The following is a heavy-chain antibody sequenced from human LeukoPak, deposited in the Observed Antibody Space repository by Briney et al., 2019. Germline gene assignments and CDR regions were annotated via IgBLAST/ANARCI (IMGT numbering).Heavy chain of an antibody. V-gene: IGHV3-48*03. CDR1: GFSLRSSE. J-gene: IGHJ4*02. CDR3: ARDLAGSGMIIDY. Sequence: GGSLRLSCAASGFSLRSSEMNWVRQAPGKGPEWVAHINSADNVEYYTDSVRGRFTMSRDNAKDLLYLQMNSLRDEDTAVYYCARDLAGSGMIIDYWGQGTLVTVSS. CDR2: INSADNVE. D-gene: IGHD3-10*01.